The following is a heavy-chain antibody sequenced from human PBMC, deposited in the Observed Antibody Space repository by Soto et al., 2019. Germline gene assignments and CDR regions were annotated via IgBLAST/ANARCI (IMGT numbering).Heavy chain of an antibody. CDR3: ASQILYGSGSYYDYYGMDV. CDR2: INASGGRT. Sequence: ASVKVSCKASGYTFTSYYVHWIRQAPGQGLEWMGIINASGGRTTYAPKFQGRVTMTRDTSTSTVYMELSSLRSEDTAVYYCASQILYGSGSYYDYYGMDVWGQGTTVTVSS. D-gene: IGHD3-10*01. CDR1: GYTFTSYY. J-gene: IGHJ6*02. V-gene: IGHV1-46*01.